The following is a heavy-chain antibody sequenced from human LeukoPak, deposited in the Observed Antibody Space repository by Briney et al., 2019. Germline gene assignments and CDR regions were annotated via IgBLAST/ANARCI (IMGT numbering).Heavy chain of an antibody. CDR2: ISWNSATV. CDR3: VKDIGGGDYYYFYMDA. Sequence: GRSLRLSCAASGFNFDGYALHWVRRVSGKGLEWVAGISWNSATVGFADSVKGRFTISRDNAKNSLYLQMNILRPEDTGFYYCVKDIGGGDYYYFYMDAWGKGTTVTVSS. V-gene: IGHV3-9*01. D-gene: IGHD3-16*01. CDR1: GFNFDGYA. J-gene: IGHJ6*03.